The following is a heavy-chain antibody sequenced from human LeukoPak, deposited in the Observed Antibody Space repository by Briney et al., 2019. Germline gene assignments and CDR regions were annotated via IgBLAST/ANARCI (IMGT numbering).Heavy chain of an antibody. J-gene: IGHJ2*01. D-gene: IGHD3-16*02. CDR2: IYHSGST. CDR1: GYSISSGYY. Sequence: PSETLSLTCTVSGYSISSGYYWAWIRQPPGKGLEWIGSIYHSGSTYYNPSLKSRVTISVDTSKNQFSLKLSSVTAADTAVYYCARHKKGPYRTYWYFDLWGRGTLVTVSS. CDR3: ARHKKGPYRTYWYFDL. V-gene: IGHV4-38-2*02.